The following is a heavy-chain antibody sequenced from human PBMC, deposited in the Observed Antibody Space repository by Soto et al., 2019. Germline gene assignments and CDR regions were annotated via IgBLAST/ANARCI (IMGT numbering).Heavy chain of an antibody. CDR1: GFTFSSYA. Sequence: EVQLLESGGGLVQPGGSLRLSCAASGFTFSSYAMNWVRQAPGKGLEWVSVLSGSGCSTYYAESGKGRFTISRDNPKNQLYLQMNSLRAEDTAVYYCARRSSGWYFDYWGQGTLVTVSS. CDR2: LSGSGCST. V-gene: IGHV3-23*01. D-gene: IGHD6-19*01. CDR3: ARRSSGWYFDY. J-gene: IGHJ4*02.